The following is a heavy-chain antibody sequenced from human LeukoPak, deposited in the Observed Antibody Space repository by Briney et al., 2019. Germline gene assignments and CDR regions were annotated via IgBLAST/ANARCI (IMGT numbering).Heavy chain of an antibody. D-gene: IGHD5-24*01. CDR2: IYHSGST. Sequence: SETLSLTCTVSGGSISSGGYYWSWIRQPPGKGLEWIGYIYHSGSTYYNPSLKSRVTISVDRSKNQFSLKLSSVTAADTAVYYCARDSLNGYNLDWFNPWGQGTLVTVSS. CDR3: ARDSLNGYNLDWFNP. J-gene: IGHJ5*02. V-gene: IGHV4-30-2*01. CDR1: GGSISSGGYY.